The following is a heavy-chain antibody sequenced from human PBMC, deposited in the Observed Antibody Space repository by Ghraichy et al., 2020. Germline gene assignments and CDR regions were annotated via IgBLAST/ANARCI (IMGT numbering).Heavy chain of an antibody. J-gene: IGHJ3*02. CDR1: GFTFSSYS. V-gene: IGHV3-21*01. D-gene: IGHD5-18*01. Sequence: GESLNISCAASGFTFSSYSMNWVRQAPGKGLEWVSSISSSSSYIYYADSVKGRFTISRDNAKNSLYLQMNSLRAEDTAVYYCAAGYSYGKSPAFDIWGQGKWSPSLQ. CDR3: AAGYSYGKSPAFDI. CDR2: ISSSSSYI.